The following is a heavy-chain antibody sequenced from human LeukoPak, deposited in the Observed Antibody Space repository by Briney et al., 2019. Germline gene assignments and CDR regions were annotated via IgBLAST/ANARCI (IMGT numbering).Heavy chain of an antibody. Sequence: GGSLRLSCAASGFIVSANYMSWVRQAPGKGLEWVSVFYSGGHSYHRDGTTYYADSVKGRFTISRDNSKNTLYLQMNSLRAEDTAVYYCAREPIYCGGDCYTRYFDYWGQGTLVTVSS. CDR3: AREPIYCGGDCYTRYFDY. CDR2: FYSGGHSYHRDGTT. D-gene: IGHD2-21*02. J-gene: IGHJ4*02. V-gene: IGHV3-53*05. CDR1: GFIVSANY.